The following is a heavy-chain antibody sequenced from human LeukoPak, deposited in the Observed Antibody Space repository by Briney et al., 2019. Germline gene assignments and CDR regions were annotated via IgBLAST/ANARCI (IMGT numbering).Heavy chain of an antibody. Sequence: GSLRLSCAPSGFSFSTYWMSWIRQPPGKGLEWIGEINHSGSTNYNPSLKSRVTISVDTSKNQFSLKLTSVTAADTAVYYCARGMTTVTNNWFDPWGQGALVTVSS. V-gene: IGHV4-34*01. D-gene: IGHD4-17*01. CDR3: ARGMTTVTNNWFDP. J-gene: IGHJ5*02. CDR1: GFSFSTYW. CDR2: INHSGST.